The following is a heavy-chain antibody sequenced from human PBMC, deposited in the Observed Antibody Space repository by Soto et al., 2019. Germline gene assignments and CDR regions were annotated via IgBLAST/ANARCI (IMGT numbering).Heavy chain of an antibody. D-gene: IGHD6-6*01. J-gene: IGHJ4*02. CDR1: GFSLTTTGVG. CDR3: ALVIAARPFDS. CDR2: IYWDDDE. V-gene: IGHV2-5*02. Sequence: QISLKESGPALVKPTQTLTLTCSFSGFSLTTTGVGVGWIRQPPGKALEWLALIYWDDDERYNPSLKNRLTITKDTSKNLVVLTMTNVAPVDTATYYCALVIAARPFDSCGQGTLVTVSS.